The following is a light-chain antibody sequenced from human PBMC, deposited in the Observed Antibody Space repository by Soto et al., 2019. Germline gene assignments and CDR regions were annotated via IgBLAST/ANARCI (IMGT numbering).Light chain of an antibody. CDR3: QQSYSTPWT. J-gene: IGKJ1*01. V-gene: IGKV1-39*01. CDR1: QTITSY. Sequence: DIQITQSPSSLSASVGDRITITCRASQTITSYLNWYQQKPGKAPKLLIYAASSLQSGVPSRFSGSGSGTDFTLTISNLQPEDFAAYYCQQSYSTPWTFGQGTKVEIK. CDR2: AAS.